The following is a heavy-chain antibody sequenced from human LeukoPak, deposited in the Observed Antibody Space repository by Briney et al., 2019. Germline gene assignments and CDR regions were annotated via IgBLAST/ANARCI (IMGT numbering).Heavy chain of an antibody. CDR3: ARGDTMVRGVIDY. CDR2: IKQDGSEK. CDR1: GFTFSSYR. D-gene: IGHD3-10*01. J-gene: IGHJ4*02. Sequence: GSLRLSCAASGFTFSSYRMSWVRQAPGKGLEWVANIKQDGSEKYYVDSVKGRFTISRDNAKNSLYLQMNSLRAEDTAVYYCARGDTMVRGVIDYWGQGTLVTVSS. V-gene: IGHV3-7*01.